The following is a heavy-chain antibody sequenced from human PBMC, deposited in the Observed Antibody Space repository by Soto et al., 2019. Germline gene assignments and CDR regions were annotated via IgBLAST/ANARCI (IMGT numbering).Heavy chain of an antibody. Sequence: EVQLLESGGGLVQPGGSLRLSCAASGFTFSSYAMSWVRQAPGKGLEWVSAISGSGGSTYYADSVKGRFTISRDNSKNTLYLKMNSLRAEDTAVYYCANIGPIVVVVAATDDAFDIWGQGTMVTVSS. V-gene: IGHV3-23*01. D-gene: IGHD2-15*01. CDR2: ISGSGGST. CDR3: ANIGPIVVVVAATDDAFDI. CDR1: GFTFSSYA. J-gene: IGHJ3*02.